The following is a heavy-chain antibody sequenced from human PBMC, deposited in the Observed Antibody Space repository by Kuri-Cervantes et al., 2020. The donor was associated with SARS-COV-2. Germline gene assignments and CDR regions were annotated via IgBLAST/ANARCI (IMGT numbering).Heavy chain of an antibody. CDR3: ARLRRHNNAWFVTGYYMDV. V-gene: IGHV4-34*01. D-gene: IGHD3-10*01. CDR2: INYSGTT. CDR1: GGSFSDNH. Sequence: SQTLSLTCAVYGGSFSDNHWTWVRQPPGKGLEWIGEINYSGTTNYNPSLKSRVTMSVDTSKNQFYLNLTSVTAADTAVYYCARLRRHNNAWFVTGYYMDVWGKGTTVTVSS. J-gene: IGHJ6*03.